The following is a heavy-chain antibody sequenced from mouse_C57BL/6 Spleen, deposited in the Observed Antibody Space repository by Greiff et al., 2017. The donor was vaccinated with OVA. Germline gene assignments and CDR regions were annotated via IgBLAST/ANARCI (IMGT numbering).Heavy chain of an antibody. D-gene: IGHD1-1*01. Sequence: EVQLVESGPGMVKPSQSLSLTCTVTGYSITSGYDWHWIRHFPGNKLEWMGYISYSGSTNYNPSLKSPISITHDTSKNHFFLKLNSVTTEDTATYYCARDNYGSFAYWGQGTLVTVSA. J-gene: IGHJ3*01. CDR3: ARDNYGSFAY. V-gene: IGHV3-1*01. CDR2: ISYSGST. CDR1: GYSITSGYD.